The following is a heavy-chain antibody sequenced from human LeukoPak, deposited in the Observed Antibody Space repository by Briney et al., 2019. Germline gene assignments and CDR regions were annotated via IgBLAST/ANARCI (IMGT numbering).Heavy chain of an antibody. D-gene: IGHD6-19*01. CDR3: ARDPSNTSGWSLYFDY. CDR1: GYSFNKHG. Sequence: GASVKVSCKASGYSFNKHGITWVRQAPGQGLEWMGWISAYNGDTKYGQRFQGRVTLLTDTTASTAYMELRSLRSDDTAVYYCARDPSNTSGWSLYFDYWGQGALVTVSS. CDR2: ISAYNGDT. V-gene: IGHV1-18*04. J-gene: IGHJ4*02.